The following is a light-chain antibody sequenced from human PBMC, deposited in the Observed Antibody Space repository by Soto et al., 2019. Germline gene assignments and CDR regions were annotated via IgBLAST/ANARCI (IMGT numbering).Light chain of an antibody. Sequence: DIVMTQSPDSLAVSLGERATINCKSSQNVLYSSNNKNQLAWYQQKPGQPPKLLIYWASTRESGVPDRFSGSGSGTDFILTISSLQAEDVAVYYCQQYYIPPLTSVGGTKVDIK. V-gene: IGKV4-1*01. CDR1: QNVLYSSNNKNQ. CDR2: WAS. J-gene: IGKJ4*01. CDR3: QQYYIPPLT.